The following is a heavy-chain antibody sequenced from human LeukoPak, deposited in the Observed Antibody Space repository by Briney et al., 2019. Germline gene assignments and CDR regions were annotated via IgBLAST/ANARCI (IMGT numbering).Heavy chain of an antibody. CDR2: FNLSGSA. CDR3: ARGPLIVDTAMVKSAGAFDI. Sequence: PSDTLSLTCAVHGGSFSVYYWSWIRRPPGKGLEWIGEFNLSGSANYNPSLNNRVTISVDTSKNQFSLKLSSVTAAETAVYYCARGPLIVDTAMVKSAGAFDIWGQGTMVTVSS. D-gene: IGHD5-18*01. CDR1: GGSFSVYY. V-gene: IGHV4-34*01. J-gene: IGHJ3*02.